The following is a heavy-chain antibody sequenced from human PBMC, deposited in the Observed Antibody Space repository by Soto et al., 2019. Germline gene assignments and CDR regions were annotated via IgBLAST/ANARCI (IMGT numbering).Heavy chain of an antibody. CDR1: GGSFSGYY. Sequence: PSETLSLTCAVYGGSFSGYYWSWIRQPPGKGLEWIGEINHSGSTNYNPSLKSRVTISVDTSKNQFSLKLSSVTAADTAVYYCARGISSGSGSYYGPNYYCYYYMYVWGKGTTVTVSS. V-gene: IGHV4-34*01. D-gene: IGHD3-10*01. CDR2: INHSGST. CDR3: ARGISSGSGSYYGPNYYCYYYMYV. J-gene: IGHJ6*03.